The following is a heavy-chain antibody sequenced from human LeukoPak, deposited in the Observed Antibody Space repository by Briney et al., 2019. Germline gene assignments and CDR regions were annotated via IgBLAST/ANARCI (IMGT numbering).Heavy chain of an antibody. Sequence: GGSLRLSCAASGFTFSSYAMHWVRQAPGKGLGWVAVISYDGSNKYYADSVKGRFTISRDNSKNTLYLQMNSLRAEDTAVYYCARYYDFWSGLDYWGQGTLVTVSS. V-gene: IGHV3-30-3*01. CDR2: ISYDGSNK. D-gene: IGHD3-3*01. J-gene: IGHJ4*02. CDR3: ARYYDFWSGLDY. CDR1: GFTFSSYA.